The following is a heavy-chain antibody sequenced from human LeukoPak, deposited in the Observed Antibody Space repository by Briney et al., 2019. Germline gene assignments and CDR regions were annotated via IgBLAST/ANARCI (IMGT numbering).Heavy chain of an antibody. CDR1: GYTFTGYY. CDR3: ARDRGYCSGGSCQTLFDY. V-gene: IGHV1-2*02. D-gene: IGHD2-15*01. CDR2: INPNSGGT. J-gene: IGHJ4*02. Sequence: ASVKVSCKASGYTFTGYYMHWVRQTPGQGLEWMGWINPNSGGTNYAQKFQGRVTMTRDTSISTAYMELSSLRSEDTAVYYCARDRGYCSGGSCQTLFDYWGQGTLVTVSS.